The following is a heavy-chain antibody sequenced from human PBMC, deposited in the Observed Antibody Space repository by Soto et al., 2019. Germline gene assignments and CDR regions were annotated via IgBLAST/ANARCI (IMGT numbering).Heavy chain of an antibody. CDR3: AGSTYYYDSRGPGTADKDSFDI. D-gene: IGHD3-22*01. CDR2: IYYSGST. J-gene: IGHJ3*02. V-gene: IGHV4-31*03. Sequence: SETLSLTCTVSGGSISSGGYYWSWIRQHPGEGLEWIGYIYYSGSTYYNPSLKSRVTISVDTSKNQFSLKLSSVTAADTAVYYCAGSTYYYDSRGPGTADKDSFDIWGQGSMVTV. CDR1: GGSISSGGYY.